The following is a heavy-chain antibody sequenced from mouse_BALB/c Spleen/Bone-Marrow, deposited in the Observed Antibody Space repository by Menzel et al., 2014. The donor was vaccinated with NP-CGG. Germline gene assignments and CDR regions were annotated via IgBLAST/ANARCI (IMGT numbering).Heavy chain of an antibody. Sequence: EVQLVESGGGLVQPGGSMKLSCVASGFTFSNYWMNWARQSPEKGLEWVAEIRLKSNNYATHYAESVKGRFTISGDDSKSSVYLQMNNLRAEDTGIYYCTTGFAYWGQGTLVTVSA. CDR2: IRLKSNNYAT. V-gene: IGHV6-6*02. CDR3: TTGFAY. CDR1: GFTFSNYW. J-gene: IGHJ3*01.